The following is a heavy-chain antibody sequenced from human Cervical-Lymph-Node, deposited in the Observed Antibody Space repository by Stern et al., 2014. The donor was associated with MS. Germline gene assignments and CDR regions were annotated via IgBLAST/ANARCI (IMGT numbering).Heavy chain of an antibody. J-gene: IGHJ4*01. V-gene: IGHV4-59*01. D-gene: IGHD2/OR15-2a*01. CDR1: GGSITNYY. CDR2: IYYSGST. CDR3: ARDKGMFFL. Sequence: QVQLQESGPGLVKPSETLSLTCTVSGGSITNYYWSWIRQPPGKGLEWIGYIYYSGSTNYNPSLKSRVTISVDTSKNQFSLKLSSVTAADTAVYYCARDKGMFFLWGKGTLVTVS.